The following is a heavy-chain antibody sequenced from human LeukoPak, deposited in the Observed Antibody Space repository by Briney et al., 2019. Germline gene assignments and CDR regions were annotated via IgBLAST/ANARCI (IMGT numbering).Heavy chain of an antibody. J-gene: IGHJ6*02. CDR2: ITGSGGNT. Sequence: GGSPRLSCAASGFIFSSYSMSWVRQAPGKGLEWVSVITGSGGNTYYADSVKGRFTISKDNSKNTVYLQMSSLRVDDTAVYYCAKAASSSWPSYYYGMDVWGQGTTVTVSS. CDR1: GFIFSSYS. V-gene: IGHV3-23*01. CDR3: AKAASSSWPSYYYGMDV. D-gene: IGHD6-13*01.